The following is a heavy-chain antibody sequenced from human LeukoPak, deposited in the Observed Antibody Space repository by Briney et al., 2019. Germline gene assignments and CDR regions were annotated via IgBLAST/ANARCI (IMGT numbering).Heavy chain of an antibody. CDR3: ARPGYSGYDIDY. Sequence: SETLSLTCAVYGGSFSGYYWSWIRQPPGKGLEWIGEITHSGSTNYNPSLKSRVTISVDTSKNQFSLKLNSVTAADTAVYYCARPGYSGYDIDYWGQGTLVTVSS. V-gene: IGHV4-34*01. CDR2: ITHSGST. J-gene: IGHJ4*02. D-gene: IGHD5-12*01. CDR1: GGSFSGYY.